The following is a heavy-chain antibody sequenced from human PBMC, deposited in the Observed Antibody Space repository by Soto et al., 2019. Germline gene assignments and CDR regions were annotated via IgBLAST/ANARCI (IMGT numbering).Heavy chain of an antibody. Sequence: QVQLVQSGAEVQKPGSSVKVSCKASGGTFSSYTISWVRQAPGQGLEWMGRIIPILGIANYAQKFQGRVTITADKSTSTAYMELSSLRSEYTAVYYCAIQSYYYGSGSYYYWGQGTPVTVSS. CDR1: GGTFSSYT. D-gene: IGHD3-10*01. V-gene: IGHV1-69*02. CDR3: AIQSYYYGSGSYYY. J-gene: IGHJ4*02. CDR2: IIPILGIA.